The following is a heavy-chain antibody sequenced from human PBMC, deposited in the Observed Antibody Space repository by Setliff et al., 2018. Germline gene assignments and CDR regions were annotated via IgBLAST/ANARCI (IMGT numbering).Heavy chain of an antibody. D-gene: IGHD3-22*01. CDR3: ARLALTGYDSSGYYYAPYWYFDL. V-gene: IGHV3-48*01. CDR2: ISTSSGTR. Sequence: PGGSLRLSCVVSGFSFSNYGMTWVRQAPGKGLEWISYISTSSGTRYYADSVKGRFTISRDNANQSLYLQMNSLRAEDTAVYYCARLALTGYDSSGYYYAPYWYFDLWGRGTLVTVSS. CDR1: GFSFSNYG. J-gene: IGHJ2*01.